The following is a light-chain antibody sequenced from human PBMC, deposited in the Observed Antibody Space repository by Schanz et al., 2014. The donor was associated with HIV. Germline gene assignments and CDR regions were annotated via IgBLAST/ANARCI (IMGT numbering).Light chain of an antibody. V-gene: IGLV2-14*03. CDR2: DVS. CDR1: SSDVGGYNY. J-gene: IGLJ3*02. Sequence: QSALTQPASVSGSPGQSITISCTGTSSDVGGYNYVSWYQQHPGKAPKLIIYDVSYRPSGVSNRFSGSKSGDTASLTISGLQAEDEADYYCNSYARSTTWVFGGGTKLTVL. CDR3: NSYARSTTWV.